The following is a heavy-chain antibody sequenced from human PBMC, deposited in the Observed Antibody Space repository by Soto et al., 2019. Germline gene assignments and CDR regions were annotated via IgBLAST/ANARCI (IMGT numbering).Heavy chain of an antibody. Sequence: EVQLVESGGGLVKPGGSLRLSCVASGFPFSNAWINWVRQVPGKGLEWVGRVKSKTDGGSSDYAAAVKGRFAVSRDDSRHIVYLQMNSLKIEDTGVYYCTTDSRTTLPEIRFDYWGHGTQVTVCS. V-gene: IGHV3-15*07. D-gene: IGHD1-26*01. CDR1: GFPFSNAW. CDR2: VKSKTDGGSS. CDR3: TTDSRTTLPEIRFDY. J-gene: IGHJ4*01.